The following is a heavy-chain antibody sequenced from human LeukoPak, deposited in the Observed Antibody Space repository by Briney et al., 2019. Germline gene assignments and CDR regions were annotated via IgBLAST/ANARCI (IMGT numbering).Heavy chain of an antibody. Sequence: ASVKVSCKASGFVFTSYSITWVRQAPGQGLEWMGWVNGYKGDAYYTQKFQGRVTMTRDTSTTTAYMEVRSLRSDDTAVYYCASEDGPHGGTFQHWGQGTLVTVSS. CDR1: GFVFTSYS. CDR2: VNGYKGDA. D-gene: IGHD4-23*01. J-gene: IGHJ1*01. CDR3: ASEDGPHGGTFQH. V-gene: IGHV1-18*01.